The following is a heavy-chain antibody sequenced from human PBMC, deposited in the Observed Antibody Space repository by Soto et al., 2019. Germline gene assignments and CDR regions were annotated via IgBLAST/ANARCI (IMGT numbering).Heavy chain of an antibody. D-gene: IGHD5-12*01. J-gene: IGHJ4*02. V-gene: IGHV1-3*01. CDR3: ARSVAGLSSYDALNY. CDR2: IKPDNGDT. CDR1: GYTFNNYG. Sequence: ASVKVSCKASGYTFNNYGMHWARQAPGQRLEWIGWIKPDNGDTKYSQKFQGRVTIIRDTSTSTAYMELTSLRSEDTAVYYFARSVAGLSSYDALNYWGQGTLVTVSS.